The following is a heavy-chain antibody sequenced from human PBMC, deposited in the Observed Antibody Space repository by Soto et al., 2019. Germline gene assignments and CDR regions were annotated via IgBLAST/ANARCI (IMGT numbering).Heavy chain of an antibody. V-gene: IGHV4-34*01. D-gene: IGHD6-13*01. CDR3: ARGRRQQLVRSKFDWFDP. Sequence: SETLSLTCAVYGGSLSSYHYDWIRQSPGKGLELIGEINGSGSTNYNPSLKSRVTISVDKSKNQFSLRLNSVTAADTAVYYCARGRRQQLVRSKFDWFDPWGQGILVTVSS. CDR1: GGSLSSYH. CDR2: INGSGST. J-gene: IGHJ5*02.